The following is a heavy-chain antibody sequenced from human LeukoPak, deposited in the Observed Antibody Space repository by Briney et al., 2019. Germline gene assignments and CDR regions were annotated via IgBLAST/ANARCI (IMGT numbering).Heavy chain of an antibody. V-gene: IGHV1-2*02. CDR2: INPNSGGT. J-gene: IGHJ4*02. CDR1: GYTFTGYY. Sequence: ASVKVSCKASGYTFTGYYMHWVRQAPGQGLEWMGWINPNSGGTNYAQKFQGRVTMTRDTSISTAYMELSRLTSDDTATYYCARDTFFTYYYDSSDYYFDYWGQGTLVTVSS. CDR3: ARDTFFTYYYDSSDYYFDY. D-gene: IGHD3-22*01.